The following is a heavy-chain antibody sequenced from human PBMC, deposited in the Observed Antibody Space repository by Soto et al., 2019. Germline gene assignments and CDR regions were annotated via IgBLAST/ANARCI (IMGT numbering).Heavy chain of an antibody. Sequence: GASVKVSCKNSGDSINDYYIHWVRQATRQGLEWMGWINPNGGVTKYAQKFQGRVTMTRDTSISTAYMELGRLRSDDTAVYYCARGVSGYPGYYYYGMDVWVQGTTVTVSS. J-gene: IGHJ6*02. CDR2: INPNGGVT. CDR1: GDSINDYY. V-gene: IGHV1-2*02. D-gene: IGHD5-12*01. CDR3: ARGVSGYPGYYYYGMDV.